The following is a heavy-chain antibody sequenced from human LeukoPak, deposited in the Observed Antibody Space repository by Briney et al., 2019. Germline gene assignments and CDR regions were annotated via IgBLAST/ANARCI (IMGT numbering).Heavy chain of an antibody. V-gene: IGHV3-64*01. CDR3: ARGAQLTDY. CDR1: GFTFSTYG. Sequence: GALRLSCAASGFTFSTYGMHWDRQAPGKGLEYVSGIGPDGGTTYYAKSVKGRFTISRDNSKNMVYLQMGSLRADDMAVYYCARGAQLTDYWGQGTLVTVSS. J-gene: IGHJ4*02. CDR2: IGPDGGTT. D-gene: IGHD6-13*01.